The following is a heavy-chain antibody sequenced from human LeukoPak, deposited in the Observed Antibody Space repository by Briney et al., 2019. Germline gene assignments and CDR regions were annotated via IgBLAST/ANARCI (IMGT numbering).Heavy chain of an antibody. CDR1: GGSISTNIYY. CDR2: LLYSGST. Sequence: SETLSLTCTVSGGSISTNIYYWDYIRQPPRKGLEWIGSLLYSGSTYYNPSLKSRVTISVDTSKNQFSLQLSSVTAADTAVYYCARHGRFYTPGITAAGLDYWGQGALVTVSS. V-gene: IGHV4-39*01. J-gene: IGHJ4*02. D-gene: IGHD6-13*01. CDR3: ARHGRFYTPGITAAGLDY.